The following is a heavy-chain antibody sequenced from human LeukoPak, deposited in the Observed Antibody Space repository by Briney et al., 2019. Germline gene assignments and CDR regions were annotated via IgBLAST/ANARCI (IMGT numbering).Heavy chain of an antibody. CDR1: GGSISSSSYY. CDR2: IYYSGST. CDR3: ARLRGAFDY. D-gene: IGHD3-16*01. V-gene: IGHV4-39*07. Sequence: PSETLSLTCIVSGGSISSSSYYWGWIRQPPGKGLEWIGSIYYSGSTYYNPSLKSRVTVSVDTSKNQFSLRLSSVTAADTAVYYCARLRGAFDYWGQGTLVTVSS. J-gene: IGHJ4*02.